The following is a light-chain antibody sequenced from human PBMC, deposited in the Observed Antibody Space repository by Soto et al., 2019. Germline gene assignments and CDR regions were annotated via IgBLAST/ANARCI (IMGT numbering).Light chain of an antibody. CDR1: QSLVHSDGNTY. CDR3: MQATQSTWT. J-gene: IGKJ1*01. CDR2: KVS. Sequence: DIVMPQTPLSLPVTLGQAASISCRSSQSLVHSDGNTYLSWFHQRPGQPPRLLIYKVSDRFSGVPERFSGSGAGTDFTLTISRVEAEDVGLYYCMQATQSTWTFGQGTKVEIK. V-gene: IGKV2-24*01.